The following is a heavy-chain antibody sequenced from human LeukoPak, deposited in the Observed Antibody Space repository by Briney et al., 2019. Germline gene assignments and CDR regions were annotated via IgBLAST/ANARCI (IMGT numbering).Heavy chain of an antibody. D-gene: IGHD3-10*01. CDR1: GFTFSSYS. CDR2: ISSSGSTI. J-gene: IGHJ4*02. Sequence: GGSLRLSCAASGFTFSSYSMNWIRQAPGKGLEWVSYISSSGSTIYYADSVKGRFTISRDNAKNSLYLQMNSLRAEDTAVYYCARDHGSGKPDYWGQGTLVTVSS. V-gene: IGHV3-48*04. CDR3: ARDHGSGKPDY.